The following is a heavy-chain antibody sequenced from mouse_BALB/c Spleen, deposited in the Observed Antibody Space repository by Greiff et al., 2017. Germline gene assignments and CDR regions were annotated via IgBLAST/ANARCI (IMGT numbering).Heavy chain of an antibody. CDR1: GFTFSDYY. CDR2: ISDGGSYT. CDR3: ARDGEPDY. V-gene: IGHV5-4*02. Sequence: EVKLMESGGGLVKPGGSLKLSCAASGFTFSDYYMYWVRQTPEKRLEWVATISDGGSYTYYPDSVKGRFTISRDNAKNNLYLQMSSLKSEDTAMYYCARDGEPDYWGQGTTLTVSS. J-gene: IGHJ2*01.